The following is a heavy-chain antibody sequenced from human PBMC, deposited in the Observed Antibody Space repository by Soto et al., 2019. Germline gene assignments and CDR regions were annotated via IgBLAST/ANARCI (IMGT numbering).Heavy chain of an antibody. CDR2: IYYSGST. Sequence: QVQLQESGPGLVKPSQTLSLTCTVSGGSISSGGYFWSWNRQHPGKGLEWIGYIYYSGSTYNNLSLKSRVTIAVDTSKNQFSLKISSATAAYTAVYYAARSVGPWGQGTLVTVSS. V-gene: IGHV4-31*03. J-gene: IGHJ5*02. CDR3: ARSVGP. CDR1: GGSISSGGYF.